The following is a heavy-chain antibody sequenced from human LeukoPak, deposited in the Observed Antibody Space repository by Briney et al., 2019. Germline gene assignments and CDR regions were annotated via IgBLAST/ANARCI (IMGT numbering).Heavy chain of an antibody. CDR3: ARALSA. D-gene: IGHD3-3*01. CDR2: IKEDGSEI. J-gene: IGHJ4*02. Sequence: GGCLRLSCVASVFTFINYWIHWVRHAPGKGLEWVANIKEDGSEIYYVDSVKGRFSISRDNAKNSLFLQMNSLRAEDTAVYYCARALSAWGQGTLVTVSS. V-gene: IGHV3-7*03. CDR1: VFTFINYW.